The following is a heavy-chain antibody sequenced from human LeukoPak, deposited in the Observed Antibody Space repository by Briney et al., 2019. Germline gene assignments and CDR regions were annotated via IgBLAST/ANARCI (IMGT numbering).Heavy chain of an antibody. D-gene: IGHD3-10*01. J-gene: IGHJ4*02. CDR3: ARGRTNYYGSGSYRKGFDY. V-gene: IGHV1-69*13. CDR1: GGTFSSYA. CDR2: IIPSFGTA. Sequence: SVKVSCKASGGTFSSYAISWVRQAPGQGLEWMGGIIPSFGTANYAQKFQGRVTITADESTSTAYMELSSLRSEDTAVYYCARGRTNYYGSGSYRKGFDYWGQGTLVTVSS.